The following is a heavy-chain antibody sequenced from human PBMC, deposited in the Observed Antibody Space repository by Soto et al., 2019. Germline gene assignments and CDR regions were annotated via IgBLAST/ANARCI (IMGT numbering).Heavy chain of an antibody. J-gene: IGHJ4*02. CDR1: GFTFRNQD. D-gene: IGHD3-22*01. V-gene: IGHV3-23*01. Sequence: EVQLLESGGGLVQPGGSLRLTCVGSGFTFRNQDMRWVRQAPGKGMAWVSGISGRGGVTYYADSVKGRFTISRDNSKNTLYLQMNNRRANDTAVYYCAKDRQFRSYYESAGHYNDWGQGTLVTVSS. CDR2: ISGRGGVT. CDR3: AKDRQFRSYYESAGHYND.